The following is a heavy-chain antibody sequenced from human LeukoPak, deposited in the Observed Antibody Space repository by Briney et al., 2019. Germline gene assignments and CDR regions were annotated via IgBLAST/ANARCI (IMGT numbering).Heavy chain of an antibody. D-gene: IGHD3-9*01. V-gene: IGHV4-30-2*01. Sequence: SQALSLTCTVSGGSISSGGYYWSWIRQPPGKGLEWIGYIYHSGSTYYNPSLKSRVTISVDRSKNQFSLKLSSVTAADTAVYYCARDQPYYDILTGSFDYWGQGTLVTVSS. CDR1: GGSISSGGYY. CDR2: IYHSGST. J-gene: IGHJ4*02. CDR3: ARDQPYYDILTGSFDY.